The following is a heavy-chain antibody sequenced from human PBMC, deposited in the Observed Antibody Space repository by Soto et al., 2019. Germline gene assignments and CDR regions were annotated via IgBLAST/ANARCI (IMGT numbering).Heavy chain of an antibody. D-gene: IGHD1-26*01. CDR2: ISSSGSTI. V-gene: IGHV3-11*01. J-gene: IGHJ6*02. Sequence: LRLSCAASGFTFSDYYMIWIRQAPGKGLEWVSYISSSGSTIYYADSVKGRFTISRDNAKNSLYLQMNSLRAEDTAVYYCARVWYSGRYYLYYYYGMDVWGQGTTVTVSS. CDR1: GFTFSDYY. CDR3: ARVWYSGRYYLYYYYGMDV.